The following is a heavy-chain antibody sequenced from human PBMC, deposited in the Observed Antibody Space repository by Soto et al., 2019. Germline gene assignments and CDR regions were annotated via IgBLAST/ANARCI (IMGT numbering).Heavy chain of an antibody. Sequence: QAHLVESGGGVVQPGGSLRLSCAASGFTFSSYAMHWVRQAPGKGLEWVALMWYDRSHTYYAESVKGRFNISRDESKNMLFLHMSGLRAEHTAVYYCSRDRSWRTGYYSGIDVWGQGTTVTVS. CDR1: GFTFSSYA. J-gene: IGHJ6*02. V-gene: IGHV3-33*01. CDR3: SRDRSWRTGYYSGIDV. D-gene: IGHD1-1*01. CDR2: MWYDRSHT.